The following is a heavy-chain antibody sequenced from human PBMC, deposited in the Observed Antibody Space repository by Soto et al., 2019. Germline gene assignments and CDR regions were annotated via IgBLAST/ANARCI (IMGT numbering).Heavy chain of an antibody. CDR2: ISNDGSNK. CDR1: GFTFSSYG. Sequence: PGGSLRLSCAASGFTFSSYGMHWVRQAPGKGLEWVAIISNDGSNKYYADSVKGRFTVSRDNAKNTLYLQMNSLRAEDTAVYYCANLVEHGGAGNLGEIDYWGQGSLVPVTS. D-gene: IGHD2-21*01. J-gene: IGHJ4*02. CDR3: ANLVEHGGAGNLGEIDY. V-gene: IGHV3-30*18.